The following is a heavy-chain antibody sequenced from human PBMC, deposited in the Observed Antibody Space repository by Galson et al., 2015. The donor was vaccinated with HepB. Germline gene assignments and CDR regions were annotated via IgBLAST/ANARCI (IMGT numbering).Heavy chain of an antibody. CDR2: IYYSGTT. V-gene: IGHV4-31*03. CDR3: ARWGGGPTRWFDP. D-gene: IGHD1-26*01. CDR1: GGSISSPDYH. Sequence: SLTCTVSGGSISSPDYHWSWIRQHPGKGLEYIGYIYYSGTTYYNPSLKSRVTISVDTSKNQFSLKLSSVTAADTAVYYCARWGGGPTRWFDPWGQGTLVTVSS. J-gene: IGHJ5*02.